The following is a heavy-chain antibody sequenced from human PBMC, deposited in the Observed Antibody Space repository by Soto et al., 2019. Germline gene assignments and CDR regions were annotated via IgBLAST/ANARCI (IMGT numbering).Heavy chain of an antibody. J-gene: IGHJ6*02. CDR2: IYHSGNT. V-gene: IGHV4-30-2*01. CDR3: ARAQQLVDRPPYNYYGMDV. Sequence: SETLSLTCVVSGGSISSGGYSWSWIRQPPGKGLEWIGYIYHSGNTYYNPSLKSRVTISVDRSKNQFFLKLGSVTAADTAVYYCARAQQLVDRPPYNYYGMDVWGQGTTVTVSS. D-gene: IGHD6-13*01. CDR1: GGSISSGGYS.